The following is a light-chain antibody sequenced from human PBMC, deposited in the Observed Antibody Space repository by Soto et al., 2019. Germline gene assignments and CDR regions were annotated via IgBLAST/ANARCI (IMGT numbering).Light chain of an antibody. CDR1: QSVSSSY. CDR2: GAS. J-gene: IGKJ2*01. V-gene: IGKV3-20*01. CDR3: QQCGSSPPMYT. Sequence: EIVLTQSPGTLSLSPGDRATLSCRASQSVSSSYLAWYQQKPGQAPGLLIYGASSRATGIPDRFSGSGSGTDFTLTISRLEPEDFAVYYCQQCGSSPPMYTFGQGTKVDIK.